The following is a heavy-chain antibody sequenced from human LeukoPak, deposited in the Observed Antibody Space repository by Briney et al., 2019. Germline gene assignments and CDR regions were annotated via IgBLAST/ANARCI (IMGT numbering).Heavy chain of an antibody. D-gene: IGHD1-26*01. V-gene: IGHV4-39*07. CDR1: GGSVNKRPHV. CDR2: IYHSGST. Sequence: PSETLSLTCTVSGGSVNKRPHVWGWIRQSPGKGLEWIGSIYHSGSTYYNPSLKSRVTISVDTSKNQFSLKLSSVTAADTAVYYCARVGWELGYFDYWGQGTLVTVSS. J-gene: IGHJ4*02. CDR3: ARVGWELGYFDY.